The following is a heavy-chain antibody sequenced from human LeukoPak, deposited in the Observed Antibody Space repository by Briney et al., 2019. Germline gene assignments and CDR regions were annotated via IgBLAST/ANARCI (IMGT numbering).Heavy chain of an antibody. CDR3: ARGNGQQLDY. V-gene: IGHV3-21*01. J-gene: IGHJ4*02. Sequence: PGGSLGLSCAASGFTFSSYSMNWVRQAPGKGLEWVSSISSSSSYIYYADSVKGRFTISRDNAKNSLYLQMDSLRAEDTAVYYCARGNGQQLDYWGQGTLVTVSS. CDR1: GFTFSSYS. CDR2: ISSSSSYI. D-gene: IGHD6-13*01.